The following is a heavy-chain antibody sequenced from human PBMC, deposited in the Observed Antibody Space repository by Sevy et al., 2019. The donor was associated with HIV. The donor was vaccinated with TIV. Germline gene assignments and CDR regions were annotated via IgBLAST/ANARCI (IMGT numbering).Heavy chain of an antibody. CDR3: VRAVAEHDSC. D-gene: IGHD2-2*01. Sequence: GGSLRLSCAASGFSLDSYWMSWVRQTPGKGLEWVANIKQDGGVTYYVDSVKGRFTISRDNARNLVYLQMNSLRVEDTALYYCVRAVAEHDSCWGQGTLVTVSS. J-gene: IGHJ4*02. CDR2: IKQDGGVT. CDR1: GFSLDSYW. V-gene: IGHV3-7*01.